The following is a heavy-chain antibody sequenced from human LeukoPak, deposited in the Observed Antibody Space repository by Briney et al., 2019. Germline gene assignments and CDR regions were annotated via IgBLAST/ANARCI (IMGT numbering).Heavy chain of an antibody. D-gene: IGHD1-26*01. CDR2: IYTSGST. CDR3: VRDQGYLSS. CDR1: GGSISSDY. J-gene: IGHJ4*02. Sequence: PSETLSLTCTVSGGSISSDYWSWIRQPAGKGLEWIGRIYTSGSTNYNPSLKSRVTMSTDTSKNQVSLKVSLVTAADTAVYYCVRDQGYLSSWGQGTLVTVSS. V-gene: IGHV4-4*07.